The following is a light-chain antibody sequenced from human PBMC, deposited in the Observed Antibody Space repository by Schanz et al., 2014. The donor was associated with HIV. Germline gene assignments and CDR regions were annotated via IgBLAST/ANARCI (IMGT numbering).Light chain of an antibody. V-gene: IGKV3D-15*01. CDR1: QSVSSN. Sequence: EIVLTQSPGTLSLSPGERATLSCRASQSVSSNYLVWYQQKPGQAPRLLIYGASSRATGIPDRFSGSGSGTEFTLTISSLQSEDFAVYYCQQYNNWPSFGGGTKVEIK. CDR3: QQYNNWPS. J-gene: IGKJ4*01. CDR2: GAS.